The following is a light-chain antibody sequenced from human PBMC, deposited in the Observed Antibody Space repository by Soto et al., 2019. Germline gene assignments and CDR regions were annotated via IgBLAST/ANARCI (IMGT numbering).Light chain of an antibody. Sequence: EIVMTQSPATLSLSPGERVTLSCRASQSVSSYLAWYQQKPGQAPRLLIYGASTRATGIPARFSGSGSGTEFILTINSLQSEDIATYYCHQYDTVPYEFGPGTMVDL. CDR2: GAS. V-gene: IGKV3-15*01. CDR1: QSVSSY. J-gene: IGKJ3*01. CDR3: HQYDTVPYE.